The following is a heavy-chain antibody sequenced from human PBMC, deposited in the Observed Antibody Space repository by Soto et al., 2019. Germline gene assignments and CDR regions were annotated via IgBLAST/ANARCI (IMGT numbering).Heavy chain of an antibody. CDR3: AKGVMVRGVIIDDAFDI. J-gene: IGHJ3*02. CDR1: GFTFSSYA. CDR2: ISGSGGST. D-gene: IGHD3-10*01. V-gene: IGHV3-23*01. Sequence: GGSLRLSCAASGFTFSSYAMSWVRQAPGKGLEWVSAISGSGGSTYYADSVKGRFTISRENSKNTLYLQMNSLRAEDTAVYYCAKGVMVRGVIIDDAFDIWGQGTMVTVSS.